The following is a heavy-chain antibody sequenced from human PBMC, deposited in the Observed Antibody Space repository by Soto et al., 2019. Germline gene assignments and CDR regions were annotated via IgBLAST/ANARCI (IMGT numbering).Heavy chain of an antibody. CDR1: GFTFSIYA. D-gene: IGHD4-17*01. CDR2: ISGSGGST. V-gene: IGHV3-23*01. CDR3: AKVGSTLYYSYYMVV. Sequence: GGSLRLSCAASGFTFSIYAMSWFRQAPGKGLEWVSAISGSGGSTYYADSVKGRFTISRDNSKNTLYLQMNSLRAEDTAVYYCAKVGSTLYYSYYMVVWGKGTTVTVSS. J-gene: IGHJ6*03.